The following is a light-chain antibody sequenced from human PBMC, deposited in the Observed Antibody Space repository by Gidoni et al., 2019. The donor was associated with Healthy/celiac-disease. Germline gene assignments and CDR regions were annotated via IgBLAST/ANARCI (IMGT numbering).Light chain of an antibody. J-gene: IGLJ2*01. CDR2: GNS. Sequence: QSVLTQPPSVSVAPGQSVTISCTGSSSNIGAGYDVHWYQQLPGTAPKLLIYGNSNRPSGVPDRFSGSKSGTSASLAITGLQAEDEADYYCQSYDSSLSGSDVVFGGGTKLTVL. CDR1: SSNIGAGYD. CDR3: QSYDSSLSGSDVV. V-gene: IGLV1-40*01.